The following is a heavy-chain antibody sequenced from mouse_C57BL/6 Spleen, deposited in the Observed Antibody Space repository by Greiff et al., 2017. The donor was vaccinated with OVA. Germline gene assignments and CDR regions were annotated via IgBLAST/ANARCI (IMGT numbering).Heavy chain of an antibody. Sequence: EVQLQQSGPELVKPGASVKISCKASGYTFTDYYMNWVKQSHGKSLEWIGDINPNNGGTSYNQKFKGKATLTVDKSSSTAYMELRSLTSDDSAVYYCAREAAYWGQGTLVTVSA. CDR1: GYTFTDYY. CDR2: INPNNGGT. J-gene: IGHJ3*01. V-gene: IGHV1-26*01. CDR3: AREAAY.